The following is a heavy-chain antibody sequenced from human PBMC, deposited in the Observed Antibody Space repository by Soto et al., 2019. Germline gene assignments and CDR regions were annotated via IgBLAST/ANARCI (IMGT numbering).Heavy chain of an antibody. J-gene: IGHJ4*02. Sequence: AGGSLRLSCTASGFTFGDYAMSWFRRAPGKGLEWVGFIRSKAYGGTTEYAASVKGRFTISRDDSKSIAYLQMNSLKTEDTAVYYCTRKTDDYSPWDFDYWGQGTLVTV. CDR2: IRSKAYGGTT. CDR1: GFTFGDYA. CDR3: TRKTDDYSPWDFDY. V-gene: IGHV3-49*03. D-gene: IGHD4-4*01.